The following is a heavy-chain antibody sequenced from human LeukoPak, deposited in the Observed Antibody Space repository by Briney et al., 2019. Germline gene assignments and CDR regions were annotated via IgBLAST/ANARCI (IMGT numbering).Heavy chain of an antibody. Sequence: GGSLRPSCAASGFTFSDYYMSWIRQAPGKGLEWVSYISSSGSTIYYADSVKGRFTISRDNAKNSLYLQMNSLRAEDTAVYYCARDEVGLELTYGMDVWGQGTTVTVSS. CDR2: ISSSGSTI. J-gene: IGHJ6*02. V-gene: IGHV3-11*01. D-gene: IGHD1-7*01. CDR1: GFTFSDYY. CDR3: ARDEVGLELTYGMDV.